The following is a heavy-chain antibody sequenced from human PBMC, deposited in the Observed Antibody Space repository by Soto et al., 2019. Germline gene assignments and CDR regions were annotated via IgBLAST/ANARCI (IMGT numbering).Heavy chain of an antibody. D-gene: IGHD6-13*01. CDR3: ARFNRVFHL. Sequence: QVQLQESGPGLVKPSETLSLTCTVSGGSISSYYWSWIRQPPGKGLEWIGYIYYSGSTNYNPSLKRRDTITVETSKNQFSLKPSSVAAGDTAVYYCARFNRVFHLLGRGTLVTGSS. CDR2: IYYSGST. CDR1: GGSISSYY. J-gene: IGHJ2*01. V-gene: IGHV4-59*08.